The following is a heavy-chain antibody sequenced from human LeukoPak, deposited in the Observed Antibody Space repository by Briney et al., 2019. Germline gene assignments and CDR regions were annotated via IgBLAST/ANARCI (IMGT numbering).Heavy chain of an antibody. CDR3: TTDRWSAYYGSFDF. D-gene: IGHD3-3*01. Sequence: GGSLRLSCARSGFTFSDAWMTWVRHAPGKGLEWVGRIKSKSDSGTTDYDATVKGSFTISRDDKTHTVYLQMNNLKSEDTAVYYCTTDRWSAYYGSFDFWGQGTLVTVPS. CDR1: GFTFSDAW. CDR2: IKSKSDSGTT. V-gene: IGHV3-15*01. J-gene: IGHJ4*02.